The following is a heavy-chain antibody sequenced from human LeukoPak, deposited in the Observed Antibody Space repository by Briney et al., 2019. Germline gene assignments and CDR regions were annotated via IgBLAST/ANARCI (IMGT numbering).Heavy chain of an antibody. CDR3: ARDGDYGYYYMDV. J-gene: IGHJ6*03. CDR2: INPNSGGT. V-gene: IGHV1-2*02. D-gene: IGHD4/OR15-4a*01. CDR1: GYTFTGYY. Sequence: ASVKVSCKASGYTFTGYYMHWVRRAPGQGLEWMGWINPNSGGTNYAQKFQGRVTMTRDTSISTAYMELSRLRSDDTAVYYCARDGDYGYYYMDVWGKGTTVTVSS.